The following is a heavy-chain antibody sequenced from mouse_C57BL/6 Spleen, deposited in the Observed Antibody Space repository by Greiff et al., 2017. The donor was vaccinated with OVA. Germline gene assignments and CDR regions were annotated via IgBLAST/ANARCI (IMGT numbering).Heavy chain of an antibody. CDR1: GYTFTSYW. J-gene: IGHJ4*01. CDR3: AKGGSGGADY. CDR2: IDPSDSYT. D-gene: IGHD3-2*02. Sequence: QVQLQQPGAELVMPGASVKLSCKASGYTFTSYWMHWVKQRPGQGLEWIGEIDPSDSYTNYNQKFKGKSTLTVDKSSSPAYMQLRRLTSEESAVYYCAKGGSGGADYWGQGTSVTVSA. V-gene: IGHV1-69*01.